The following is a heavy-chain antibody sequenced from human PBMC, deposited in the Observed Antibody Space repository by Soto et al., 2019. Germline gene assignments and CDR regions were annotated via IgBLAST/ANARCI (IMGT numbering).Heavy chain of an antibody. D-gene: IGHD2-15*01. CDR1: GGTFTNYA. CDR3: ARERSVGYCITTACPKPFYYYAMDV. J-gene: IGHJ6*02. V-gene: IGHV1-69*12. CDR2: IIPIFGTP. Sequence: QVQLVQSGAEVKKPGSSLKVSCKASGGTFTNYAFSWVRQAPGQGPEWMGGIIPIFGTPDYAQKFQGRVIITADESTRTVSMELNSRRSDATAVYYCARERSVGYCITTACPKPFYYYAMDVWGQGTTVTVS.